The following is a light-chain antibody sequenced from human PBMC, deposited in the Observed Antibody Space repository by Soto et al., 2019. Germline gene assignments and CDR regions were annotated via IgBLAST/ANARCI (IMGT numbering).Light chain of an antibody. Sequence: QSALTQPASVSGSPGQSIAISCTGTSSDVGAYDYVSWYQQHPGKAPKLMIYDVSNRPSGVSNRFSGSKSGNTASLTISGLQAQDEGDYYCSSYTISSSPLDVFGEGTKLTVL. CDR3: SSYTISSSPLDV. V-gene: IGLV2-14*01. CDR1: SSDVGAYDY. CDR2: DVS. J-gene: IGLJ1*01.